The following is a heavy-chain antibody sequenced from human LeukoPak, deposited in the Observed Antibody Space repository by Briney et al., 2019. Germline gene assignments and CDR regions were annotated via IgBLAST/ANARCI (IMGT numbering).Heavy chain of an antibody. J-gene: IGHJ4*02. CDR3: VKDRVWFGELLNPLFDN. CDR2: ISWNSGRI. V-gene: IGHV3-9*01. CDR1: GFTFDDYA. Sequence: GGSLRLSCAASGFTFDDYAMHWVRQAPGKGLEWVSGISWNSGRIGYADSVKGRFTISRENAKNSLYLQMNSLRAEDTALYYCVKDRVWFGELLNPLFDNWGQGTRVTVSS. D-gene: IGHD3-10*01.